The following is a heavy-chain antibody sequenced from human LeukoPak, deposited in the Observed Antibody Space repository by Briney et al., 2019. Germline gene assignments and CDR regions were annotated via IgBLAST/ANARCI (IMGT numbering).Heavy chain of an antibody. CDR2: IYYSGST. V-gene: IGHV4-39*07. J-gene: IGHJ4*02. CDR3: ARTIVAYFDY. D-gene: IGHD5-12*01. CDR1: GGSISSSTDY. Sequence: PSETLSLTCTVSGGSISSSTDYWGWIRQPPGKGLEWIGSIYYSGSTYYNPSLKSRVTISVDTSKNQFSLKLSSVTAADTAVYYCARTIVAYFDYWGQGTLVTVSS.